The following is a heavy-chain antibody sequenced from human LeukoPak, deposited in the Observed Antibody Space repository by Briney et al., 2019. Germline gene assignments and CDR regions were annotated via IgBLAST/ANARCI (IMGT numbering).Heavy chain of an antibody. Sequence: ASVKVSCKASGGTFSSYAISWVRQAPGQGLEWMGGIILIFGTANYAQKFQGRVTITADESTSTAYMELSSLRSEDTAVYYCASPIDYGDYFSPPGYWGQGTLVTVSS. CDR3: ASPIDYGDYFSPPGY. J-gene: IGHJ4*02. CDR2: IILIFGTA. V-gene: IGHV1-69*13. D-gene: IGHD4-17*01. CDR1: GGTFSSYA.